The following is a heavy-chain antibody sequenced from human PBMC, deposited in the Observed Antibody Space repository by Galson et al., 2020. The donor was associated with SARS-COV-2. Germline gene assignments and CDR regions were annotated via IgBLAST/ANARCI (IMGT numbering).Heavy chain of an antibody. CDR2: INPYSGDT. CDR3: TRSSGTSYYFGIDV. D-gene: IGHD1-1*01. CDR1: GYTFNGYY. J-gene: IGHJ6*02. Sequence: ASVQVSCKASGYTFNGYYMYWVRQAPGQGLEWMGWINPYSGDTNYAQKFLGRVSMTRDTSISTVYMELSRLRSDDTSVYFCTRSSGTSYYFGIDVWGQGTTVTVSS. V-gene: IGHV1-2*02.